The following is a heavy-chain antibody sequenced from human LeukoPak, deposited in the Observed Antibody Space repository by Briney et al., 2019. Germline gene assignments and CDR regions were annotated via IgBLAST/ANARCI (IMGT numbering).Heavy chain of an antibody. V-gene: IGHV4-31*03. J-gene: IGHJ3*02. CDR3: ARDHYYDSSGYYAFDI. CDR2: IYYSGST. D-gene: IGHD3-22*01. Sequence: SQTLSLTCTVSGGSISSGGYYWSWIRQHPGKGLEWIGYIYYSGSTYYNPSLKSRVTISVDTSKNQFSLKLSSVTAADTAVYYCARDHYYDSSGYYAFDIWGQGTMVTVSS. CDR1: GGSISSGGYY.